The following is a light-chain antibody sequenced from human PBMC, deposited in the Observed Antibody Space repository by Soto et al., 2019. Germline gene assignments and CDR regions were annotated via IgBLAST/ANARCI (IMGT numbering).Light chain of an antibody. V-gene: IGKV1-17*01. Sequence: DIQMTQSPSSLSASVGDRVTISCRASQGIGSDLGWYQQKPGKAPKRLIHAASNLQSGVPSRFSGSGSGTEFTLTISSLQPEDFATYYCLQHKSYPRTFGGGTKVEIK. CDR2: AAS. CDR1: QGIGSD. J-gene: IGKJ4*01. CDR3: LQHKSYPRT.